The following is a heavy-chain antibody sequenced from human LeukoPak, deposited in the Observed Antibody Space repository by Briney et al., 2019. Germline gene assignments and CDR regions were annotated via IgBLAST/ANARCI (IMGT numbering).Heavy chain of an antibody. V-gene: IGHV4-39*07. D-gene: IGHD2-8*01. Sequence: SETLSLTCTVSRGSVSSSTYYWSWVRQPPGKGLEWIASIYYTGSTYYNPSLKSRVTISLDMSKHEFFLTMTSVTAADTAVYFCTAEKNGSPHYWGQGTQVTVSS. CDR3: TAEKNGSPHY. J-gene: IGHJ4*02. CDR1: RGSVSSSTYY. CDR2: IYYTGST.